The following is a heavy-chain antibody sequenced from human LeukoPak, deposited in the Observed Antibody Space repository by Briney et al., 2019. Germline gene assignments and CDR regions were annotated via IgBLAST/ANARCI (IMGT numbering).Heavy chain of an antibody. V-gene: IGHV4-34*01. J-gene: IGHJ4*02. CDR1: GGSFSGYY. CDR2: SINHSGST. D-gene: IGHD2-15*01. CDR3: ARRVAATSYFDY. Sequence: TSETLSLTCAVYGGSFSGYYWSWIRQPPGKGLEWIGESINHSGSTNYNPSLKSRVTVSVDTSKNQFSLKLNSVTAAGTAVYYCARRVAATSYFDYWGQGTLVIVFS.